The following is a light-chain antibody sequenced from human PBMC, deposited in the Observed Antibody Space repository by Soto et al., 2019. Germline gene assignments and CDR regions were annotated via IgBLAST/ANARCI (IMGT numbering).Light chain of an antibody. V-gene: IGKV1-39*01. J-gene: IGKJ1*01. Sequence: DIQMTQSPSPLSASVGDRVTITCRASQSITSYLNWYQQKPGKAPQLLIYAASSLQSGVPSRFSGSGSGTDFTLTISSLQPEDFATYFCQQSYTTPWTFGQGTKVEVK. CDR3: QQSYTTPWT. CDR2: AAS. CDR1: QSITSY.